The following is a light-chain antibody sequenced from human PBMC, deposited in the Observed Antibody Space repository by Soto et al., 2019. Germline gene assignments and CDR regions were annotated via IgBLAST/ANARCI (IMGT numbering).Light chain of an antibody. V-gene: IGLV2-14*01. CDR3: SSYIGTSTIYV. Sequence: QSALTQPASVSGSPGKSITISCTGTSSDVGGYDYVSWYQQYPGTAPKLMIFEVSNRPSGVSNRFSGSKSGNTASLTISGLQAEDEADYYCSSYIGTSTIYVLGTGTKV. J-gene: IGLJ1*01. CDR1: SSDVGGYDY. CDR2: EVS.